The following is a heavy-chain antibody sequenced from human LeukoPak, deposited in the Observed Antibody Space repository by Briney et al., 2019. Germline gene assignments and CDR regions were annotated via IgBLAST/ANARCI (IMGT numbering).Heavy chain of an antibody. CDR2: IWYDGSNK. J-gene: IGHJ6*02. D-gene: IGHD6-19*01. CDR3: ARIAVAGTLYYYYGMDV. V-gene: IGHV3-33*01. CDR1: GFTFSSYG. Sequence: GGSLRLSCAASGFTFSSYGMHWVRQAPGKGLEWVAVIWYDGSNKYYADSVKGRFTISRDNSKSTLYLQMNSLRAEDTAGYYCARIAVAGTLYYYYGMDVWGQGTTVTVSS.